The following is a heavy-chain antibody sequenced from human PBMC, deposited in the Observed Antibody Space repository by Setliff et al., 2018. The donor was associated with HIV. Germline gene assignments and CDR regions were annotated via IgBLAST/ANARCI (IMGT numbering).Heavy chain of an antibody. D-gene: IGHD3-22*01. CDR3: ARDWGEHYDSSGFSS. V-gene: IGHV3-48*04. CDR2: ISTVSSSI. CDR1: GFTFSSYS. Sequence: GGSLRLSCAASGFTFSSYSMNWVRQAPGKGLAWVSYISTVSSSIYYADSVKGRFIISRDNAKNALYLQMNSLRAKDTAVYYCARDWGEHYDSSGFSSWGQGTLVTVSS. J-gene: IGHJ5*02.